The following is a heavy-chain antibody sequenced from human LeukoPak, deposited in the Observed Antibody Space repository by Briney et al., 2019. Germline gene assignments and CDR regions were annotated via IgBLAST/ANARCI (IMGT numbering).Heavy chain of an antibody. CDR2: IYYSGSGST. Sequence: SETLSLTCTVSGGSISSYYWSWTRQPPGKGLEWLGYIYYSGSGSTNYNPSLKSRVTISVDTSKNQFSLKLSSVTAPDTAVYYSARRSGDLVAVPAAIRYYYYMAAWGKGTTVTVSS. J-gene: IGHJ6*03. D-gene: IGHD2-2*01. CDR3: ARRSGDLVAVPAAIRYYYYMAA. CDR1: GGSISSYY. V-gene: IGHV4-59*08.